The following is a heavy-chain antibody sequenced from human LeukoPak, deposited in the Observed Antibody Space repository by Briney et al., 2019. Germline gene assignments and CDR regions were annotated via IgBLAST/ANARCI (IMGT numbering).Heavy chain of an antibody. Sequence: PGRSLRLSCAASGFTFSSYAMHRVRQAPGKGLEWVAVISYDGSNKYYADSVKGRFTISRDNSKNTLYLQMNSLRAEDTAVYYCARDLSYSSGPGQHWGQGTLVTVSS. CDR3: ARDLSYSSGPGQH. V-gene: IGHV3-30-3*01. CDR2: ISYDGSNK. CDR1: GFTFSSYA. J-gene: IGHJ1*01. D-gene: IGHD6-19*01.